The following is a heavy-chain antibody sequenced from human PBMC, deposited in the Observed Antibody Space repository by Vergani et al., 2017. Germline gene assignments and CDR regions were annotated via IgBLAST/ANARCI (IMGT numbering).Heavy chain of an antibody. Sequence: VQLLESGGGVVQPVTSLRLSCVVSGFALNRPAMYWVRQAPGKGLGWVSGIIATGDENTDYADAVKGRFTISRDNSKSTLFLQMNGLTSEDTAFYCCAQCANSVRRLPVYWGQGALVAVSS. V-gene: IGHV3-23*01. J-gene: IGHJ4*02. CDR1: GFALNRPA. CDR2: IIATGDENT. CDR3: AQCANSVRRLPVY. D-gene: IGHD5/OR15-5a*01.